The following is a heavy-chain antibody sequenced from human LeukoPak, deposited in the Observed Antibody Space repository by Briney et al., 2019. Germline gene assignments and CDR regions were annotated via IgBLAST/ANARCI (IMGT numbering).Heavy chain of an antibody. CDR3: ARASYCSSTSCYPYYYYYMDV. CDR1: GFTFSSYS. Sequence: GVSLRLSCAASGFTFSSYSMNWVRQAPGKGLEWVSYISSSSSTIYYADSVKGRFTISRDNAKNSLYLQMNSLRAEDTAVYYCARASYCSSTSCYPYYYYYMDVWGKGTTVTVSS. V-gene: IGHV3-48*01. D-gene: IGHD2-2*01. CDR2: ISSSSSTI. J-gene: IGHJ6*03.